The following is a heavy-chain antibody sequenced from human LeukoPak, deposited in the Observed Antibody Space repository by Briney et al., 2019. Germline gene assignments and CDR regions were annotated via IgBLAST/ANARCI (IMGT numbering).Heavy chain of an antibody. V-gene: IGHV4-39*01. CDR2: INHSGST. CDR1: GGSISSGDYY. Sequence: SETLSLTCTVSGGSISSGDYYWSWIRQPPGKGLEWIGEINHSGSTNYNPSLKSRVTISVDTSKNQFSLKLSSVTAADTAVYYCARHEDHGYSGTLGYWGQGTLVTVSS. J-gene: IGHJ4*02. D-gene: IGHD5-18*01. CDR3: ARHEDHGYSGTLGY.